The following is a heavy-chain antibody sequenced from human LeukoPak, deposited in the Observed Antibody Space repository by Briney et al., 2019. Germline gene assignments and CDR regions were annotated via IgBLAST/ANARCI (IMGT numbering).Heavy chain of an antibody. CDR2: IGTAGDT. CDR3: ARDSNGCPGCV. D-gene: IGHD6-19*01. CDR1: GFTFSSYD. V-gene: IGHV3-13*01. Sequence: PGGSLRLSCAASGFTFSSYDMHWVRQATGKGLEWVSAIGTAGDTYYPGSVKGRFTISRENAKNSLYLQMNSLRAEDTAVYYCARDSNGCPGCVWGQGTLVTVSS. J-gene: IGHJ4*02.